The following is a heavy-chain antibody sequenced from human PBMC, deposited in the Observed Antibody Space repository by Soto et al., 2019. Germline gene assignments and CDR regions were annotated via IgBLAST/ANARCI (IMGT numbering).Heavy chain of an antibody. CDR2: IWYDGNKK. D-gene: IGHD2-2*01. CDR3: AREKWASGCSRITCSHFDD. CDR1: GFTFNTYG. Sequence: QVQLVESGGGVVHSGGSLRLSCAASGFTFNTYGFHWVRQGPGKGLEWLAVIWYDGNKKDYADSVKGRFTISRDNSKNTIYLQMNSLTAEDTAGYYCAREKWASGCSRITCSHFDDWGQGTLVTVSS. J-gene: IGHJ4*02. V-gene: IGHV3-33*01.